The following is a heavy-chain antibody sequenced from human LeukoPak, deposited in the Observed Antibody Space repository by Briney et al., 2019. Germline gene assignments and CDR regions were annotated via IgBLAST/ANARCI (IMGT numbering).Heavy chain of an antibody. CDR3: AREGLSSSYYFDH. Sequence: GGSLRLSCAASGFTVSSNYMSWVRQAPGKGLEWVSVIYSGGSTYYADSVKGRFAISRDNSKNTLYLQMNTLRAEDTAVYYCAREGLSSSYYFDHWGQGTLVTVSS. CDR2: IYSGGST. J-gene: IGHJ4*02. D-gene: IGHD6-13*01. CDR1: GFTVSSNY. V-gene: IGHV3-53*01.